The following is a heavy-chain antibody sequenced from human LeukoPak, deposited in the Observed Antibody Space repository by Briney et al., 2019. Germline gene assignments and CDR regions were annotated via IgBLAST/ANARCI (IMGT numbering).Heavy chain of an antibody. CDR3: ARHSSSWYKFSFDC. CDR2: ISGSGGST. Sequence: QPGGSLRLSCAASGFTFSSYAMSWVRQAPGKGLEWVSAISGSGGSTYYADSVKGRLTISRDNSKNTLYLQMNSLRAEDTAVYYCARHSSSWYKFSFDCWGQGTLVTVSS. D-gene: IGHD6-13*01. J-gene: IGHJ4*02. CDR1: GFTFSSYA. V-gene: IGHV3-23*01.